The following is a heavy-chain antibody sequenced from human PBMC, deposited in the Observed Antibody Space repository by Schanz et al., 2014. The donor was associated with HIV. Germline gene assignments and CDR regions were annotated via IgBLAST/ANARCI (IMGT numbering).Heavy chain of an antibody. J-gene: IGHJ4*02. CDR1: GYTFTDYF. CDR2: INPLQDKT. V-gene: IGHV1-46*01. D-gene: IGHD6-19*01. Sequence: QVQLVQSGAEVKKPGASVKVSCKASGYTFTDYFIHWVRQAPGQGLEWMAIINPLQDKTSHAQKVQGRLTVTRDTSSATVYMELNNLRSEDTAVYYCARAPYRSGWYGVDYWGQGTLVTVSS. CDR3: ARAPYRSGWYGVDY.